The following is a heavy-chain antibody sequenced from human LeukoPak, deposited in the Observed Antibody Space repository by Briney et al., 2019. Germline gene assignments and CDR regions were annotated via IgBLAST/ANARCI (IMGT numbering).Heavy chain of an antibody. J-gene: IGHJ4*02. CDR2: LSGSGGST. D-gene: IGHD3-22*01. CDR3: AKEIYYDSTGPQY. CDR1: GFTFSSYS. V-gene: IGHV3-23*01. Sequence: GGALRLSCAASGFTFSSYSMNWVRQAPGQVLEWVSALSGSGGSTYYADSVKGRFTISRDNSRNTLYLQMNSLRAEDTAVYYCAKEIYYDSTGPQYWGQGTLVPISS.